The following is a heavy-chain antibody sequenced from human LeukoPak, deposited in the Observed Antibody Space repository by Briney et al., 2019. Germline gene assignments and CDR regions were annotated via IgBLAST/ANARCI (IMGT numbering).Heavy chain of an antibody. Sequence: GGSLRLSCAASGFTFSSYAMHWLRQAPGKGLEYVSAISSNGGSSYYANSVKGRFTISRANSKDTLYLQMRSLRAEDLAFYYCATGYGDYADYFDYWGQGTLVTVSS. V-gene: IGHV3-64*01. D-gene: IGHD4-17*01. CDR1: GFTFSSYA. CDR2: ISSNGGSS. J-gene: IGHJ4*01. CDR3: ATGYGDYADYFDY.